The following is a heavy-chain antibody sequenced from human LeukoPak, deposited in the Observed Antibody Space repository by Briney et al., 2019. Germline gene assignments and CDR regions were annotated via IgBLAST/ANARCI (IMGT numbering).Heavy chain of an antibody. J-gene: IGHJ6*03. Sequence: GESLKISCAASGFTFSSYEMNWVRQAPGKGLEWVSYISISGSTIYYADSVKGRFTISRDNAKNSLYLQMNSLRAEDTAVYYCAASIPFSNNYYYYYYMDVWGKGTTVTVSS. V-gene: IGHV3-48*03. CDR2: ISISGSTI. CDR1: GFTFSSYE. D-gene: IGHD2/OR15-2a*01. CDR3: AASIPFSNNYYYYYYMDV.